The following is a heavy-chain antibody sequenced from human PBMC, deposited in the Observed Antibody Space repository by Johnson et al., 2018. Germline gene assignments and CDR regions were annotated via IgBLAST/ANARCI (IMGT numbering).Heavy chain of an antibody. CDR3: ARDAAVAAAGSAFDI. V-gene: IGHV4-4*02. CDR1: GGSISSSNW. Sequence: QVRLQESGPGLVKPSGTLSLTCAVSGGSISSSNWWSWVRQPPGKGLEWIGEIYHSGSTNYNPSLKSRVTISVDKSKNQFSLKLISVTAADTAVYYCARDAAVAAAGSAFDIWGQGTMVTVSS. D-gene: IGHD6-19*01. J-gene: IGHJ3*02. CDR2: IYHSGST.